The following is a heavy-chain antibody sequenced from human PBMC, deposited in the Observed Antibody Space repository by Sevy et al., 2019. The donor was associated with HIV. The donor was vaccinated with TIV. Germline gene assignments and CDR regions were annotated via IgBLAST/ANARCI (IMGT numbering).Heavy chain of an antibody. J-gene: IGHJ4*02. V-gene: IGHV3-74*01. Sequence: GGSLRLSCAASGFTFSSYWMHWVRQAPGKGPVWVSGVNSDGSSTNYADSVKGRFTMSRESAKNTLYLQMNSLRAEDTAVYFCVAANTWQDYWGQGTLVTVSS. CDR3: VAANTWQDY. CDR2: VNSDGSST. D-gene: IGHD2-15*01. CDR1: GFTFSSYW.